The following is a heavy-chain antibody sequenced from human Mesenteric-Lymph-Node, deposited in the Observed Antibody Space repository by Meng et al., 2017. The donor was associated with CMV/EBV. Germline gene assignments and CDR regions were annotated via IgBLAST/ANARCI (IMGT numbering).Heavy chain of an antibody. CDR1: GFSFSTYW. V-gene: IGHV3-7*01. J-gene: IGHJ5*02. D-gene: IGHD7-27*01. Sequence: LSLTCAASGFSFSTYWMSWVRQAPGKGLEWVAHINPDGTERFYVDSVKGRFSISRDNAKNSLYLHMNTLRAEDTALYYCARGHWGRDRWGPGTLVTVSS. CDR2: INPDGTER. CDR3: ARGHWGRDR.